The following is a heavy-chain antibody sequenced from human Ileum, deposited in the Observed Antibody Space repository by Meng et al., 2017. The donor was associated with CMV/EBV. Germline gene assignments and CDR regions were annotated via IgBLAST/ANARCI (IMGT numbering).Heavy chain of an antibody. CDR1: GYTFTIFA. CDR2: INAGNGNT. J-gene: IGHJ4*02. V-gene: IGHV1-3*01. Sequence: QVQLVQAGAEVRKPGASVKVSSKASGYTFTIFAMHWVRQAPGQGLEWMGWINAGNGNTKYSQKFQGRVTITRDTSASTAYLELNNLRSEDTAVYYGASHREYQFDSWGQGTLVTVSS. CDR3: ASHREYQFDS. D-gene: IGHD2-2*01.